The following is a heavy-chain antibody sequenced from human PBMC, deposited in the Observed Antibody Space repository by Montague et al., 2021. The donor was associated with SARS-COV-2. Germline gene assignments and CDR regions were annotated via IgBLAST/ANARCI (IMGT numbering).Heavy chain of an antibody. CDR2: FFYSKRT. J-gene: IGHJ4*02. Sequence: SETLSLTCNVSGVSVTSYSWSWIRQPPGKGLEWIADFFYSKRTNFNPSLKSRVTISVDTSKNQFSLRLTSVTAADTALYYCVRHKLNHGLKGRLDFWGQGTSVTVSS. V-gene: IGHV4-59*08. CDR1: GVSVTSYS. CDR3: VRHKLNHGLKGRLDF. D-gene: IGHD3/OR15-3a*01.